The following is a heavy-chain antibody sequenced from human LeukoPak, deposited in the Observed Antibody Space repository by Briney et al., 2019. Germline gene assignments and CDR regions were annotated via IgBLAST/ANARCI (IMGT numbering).Heavy chain of an antibody. CDR3: ARGCCSRTSSDAFDI. V-gene: IGHV1-69*05. J-gene: IGHJ3*02. CDR1: GGTFSSYA. CDR2: IIPIFGTA. Sequence: SVKVSCKASGGTFSSYAISWVRQAPGQGLEWMGGIIPIFGTANYAQKFQGRVTITTDESTSTAYMELSSLRSEDTAVYYCARGCCSRTSSDAFDIWGQGTMVTVSS. D-gene: IGHD2-2*01.